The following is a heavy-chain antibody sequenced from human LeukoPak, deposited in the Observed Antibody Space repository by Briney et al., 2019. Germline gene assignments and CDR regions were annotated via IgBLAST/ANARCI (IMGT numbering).Heavy chain of an antibody. CDR2: VYYGETT. CDR3: ARHEASYFYYYMDV. CDR1: GGSISSTTYY. Sequence: ASAALSLTCTVSGGSISSTTYYWAWIRQPPGMGLEWIGSVYYGETTYYNPSLESRVTISVDTSKNQFSLRLHSVTAADTAVYYCARHEASYFYYYMDVWGAGTTVIVSS. V-gene: IGHV4-39*01. J-gene: IGHJ6*03.